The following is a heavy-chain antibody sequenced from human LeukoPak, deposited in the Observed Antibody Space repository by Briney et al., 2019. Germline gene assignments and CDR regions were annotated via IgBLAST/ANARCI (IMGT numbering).Heavy chain of an antibody. D-gene: IGHD6-19*01. V-gene: IGHV3-23*01. CDR3: AKEGKYSSGWYGGDYFDY. CDR2: ISGSGGST. Sequence: GGSLRLSCAAFGFTFSSYAMSWVRQAPGKGLEWVSAISGSGGSTYYADSVKGRFTISRDNSKNTLYLQMNSLRAEDTAVYYCAKEGKYSSGWYGGDYFDYWGQGTLVTVSS. CDR1: GFTFSSYA. J-gene: IGHJ4*02.